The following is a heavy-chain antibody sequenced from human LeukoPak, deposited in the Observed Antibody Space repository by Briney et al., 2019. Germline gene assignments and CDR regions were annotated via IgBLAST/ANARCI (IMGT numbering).Heavy chain of an antibody. V-gene: IGHV1-18*01. J-gene: IGHJ5*02. Sequence: ASVKVSCKASGYTFISYGINWVRQAPGQGLEWMGWISPYSGNTNYAQKFQGRVTMTTDTSTSTAYMELRSLKSDDTAVYYCARGEGVAARQSWFDPWGQGTLATVSS. CDR1: GYTFISYG. CDR3: ARGEGVAARQSWFDP. CDR2: ISPYSGNT. D-gene: IGHD6-6*01.